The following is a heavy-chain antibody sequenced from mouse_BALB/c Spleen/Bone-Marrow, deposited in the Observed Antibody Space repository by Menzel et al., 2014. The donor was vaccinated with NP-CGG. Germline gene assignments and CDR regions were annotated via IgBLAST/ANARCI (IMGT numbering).Heavy chain of an antibody. J-gene: IGHJ1*01. CDR2: IDPANGNT. CDR1: GFNIKDTY. D-gene: IGHD2-14*01. Sequence: EVQLQQSGAELVKPGASVKLSCTASGFNIKDTYMHWVKQRPEQGLEWIGRIDPANGNTKYDPKFQGKATITADTSSNTAYLRLSSLTSEDTAVYYCANYRYGWYFDVWGAGTTVTVSS. V-gene: IGHV14-3*02. CDR3: ANYRYGWYFDV.